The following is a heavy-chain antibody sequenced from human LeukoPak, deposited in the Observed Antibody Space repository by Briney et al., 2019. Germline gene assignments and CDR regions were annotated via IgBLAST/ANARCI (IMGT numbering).Heavy chain of an antibody. CDR1: GFTFSSYA. V-gene: IGHV3-30-3*01. D-gene: IGHD3-10*01. J-gene: IGHJ4*02. CDR2: ISYDGSNK. Sequence: GGSLRLSCAASGFTFSSYAMHWVRQAPGKGLEWVAVISYDGSNKYYADSVKGRFTISRDNSKNTLYLQMNSLRAEDTAVYYCARPPATDRYGSGSYYKRGYFDYWGQGTLVTVSS. CDR3: ARPPATDRYGSGSYYKRGYFDY.